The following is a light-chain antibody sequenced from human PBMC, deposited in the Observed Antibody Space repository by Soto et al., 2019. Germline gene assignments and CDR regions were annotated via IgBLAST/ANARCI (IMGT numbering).Light chain of an antibody. CDR2: GVS. Sequence: EIVMTQSPATLSVSPGERASLSCRASQSVSSNLAWFQKKPGQAPRLLIYGVSTGATGIPARFSGSGSGTEFTLTISSLQSEDFAVYYCQQYNNWPPYTFGQGTKLEIK. J-gene: IGKJ2*01. CDR1: QSVSSN. V-gene: IGKV3-15*01. CDR3: QQYNNWPPYT.